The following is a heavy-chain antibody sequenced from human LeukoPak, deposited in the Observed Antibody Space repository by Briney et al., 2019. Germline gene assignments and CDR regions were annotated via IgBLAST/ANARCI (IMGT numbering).Heavy chain of an antibody. CDR1: GFTFSNAW. V-gene: IGHV3-21*04. CDR2: ISSSSTYI. D-gene: IGHD6-6*01. J-gene: IGHJ4*02. CDR3: ARDFIAARKPFDY. Sequence: GGSLRLSCAASGFTFSNAWMNWVRQSPGKGLEWVSSISSSSTYIYYADSVKGRFTISRDNAKNSLYLQMNSLRAEDTAVYYCARDFIAARKPFDYWGQGTLVTVSS.